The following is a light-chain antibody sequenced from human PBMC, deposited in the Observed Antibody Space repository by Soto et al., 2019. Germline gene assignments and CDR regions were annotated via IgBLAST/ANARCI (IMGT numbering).Light chain of an antibody. CDR3: SSYAGSNNYVI. CDR2: EVT. V-gene: IGLV2-8*01. Sequence: QPVLTQPPSASGSPGQSVTISCTGTSSDVGGYNYVSWYQQHPGKAPKLIISEVTKRPSGVPDRFSGSKSGSTASLTVSGLQAEDEADYYCSSYAGSNNYVIFGGGTKLTVL. CDR1: SSDVGGYNY. J-gene: IGLJ2*01.